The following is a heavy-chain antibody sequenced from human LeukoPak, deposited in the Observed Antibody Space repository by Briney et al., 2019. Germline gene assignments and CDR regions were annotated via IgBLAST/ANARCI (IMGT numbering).Heavy chain of an antibody. CDR1: GYSISSGYS. D-gene: IGHD4-17*01. CDR3: ARDLEGDYGDFRAFDI. J-gene: IGHJ3*02. V-gene: IGHV4-38-2*02. CDR2: ISHTGTT. Sequence: SETLSLTCTVSGYSISSGYSWGWIRQSPGEGLEWIGSISHTGTTHYNPSLKSRVTISVDTSKNQFSLKLSSVTAADTAVYYCARDLEGDYGDFRAFDIWGQGTMVTVSS.